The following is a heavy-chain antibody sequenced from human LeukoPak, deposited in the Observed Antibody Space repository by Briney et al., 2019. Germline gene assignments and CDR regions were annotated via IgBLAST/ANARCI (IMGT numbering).Heavy chain of an antibody. CDR1: GFTFTSSA. CDR2: IVVASANT. D-gene: IGHD6-13*01. Sequence: ASVKVSCKASGFTFTSSAMQWVRQARGQRLEWIGWIVVASANTNYAQRFQERVTITRDMSTSTAYMELSSLTSEDTAVYYCATGIHSSSWPYFDYWGQGTLVTVSS. V-gene: IGHV1-58*02. CDR3: ATGIHSSSWPYFDY. J-gene: IGHJ4*02.